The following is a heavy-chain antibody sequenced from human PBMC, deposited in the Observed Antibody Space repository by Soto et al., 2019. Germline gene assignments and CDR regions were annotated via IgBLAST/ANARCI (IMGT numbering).Heavy chain of an antibody. V-gene: IGHV4-34*01. J-gene: IGHJ6*02. CDR2: INHSGST. Sequence: QVQLQQWGAGLLKPSETLSLTCAVYGGSFSGYYWSWIRQPPGQGLEWIGEINHSGSTNYNPSLKSRVTISVDTSKNQFSLKLSSVTAADTAVYYCARDRRYGMDVWGQGTTVTVSS. CDR3: ARDRRYGMDV. CDR1: GGSFSGYY.